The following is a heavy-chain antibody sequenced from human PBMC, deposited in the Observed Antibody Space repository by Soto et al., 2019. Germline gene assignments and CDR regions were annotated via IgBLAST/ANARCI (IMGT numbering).Heavy chain of an antibody. D-gene: IGHD2-2*01. Sequence: GGSLRLSCAASGFTFSSYSMNWVRQAPGKGLGWVSYISSSSSTIYYADSVKGRFTISRDNAKNSLYLQMNSLRDEDTAVYYCARDEASAWPRHWFDPWGQGTLVTVSS. CDR2: ISSSSSTI. J-gene: IGHJ5*02. CDR1: GFTFSSYS. V-gene: IGHV3-48*02. CDR3: ARDEASAWPRHWFDP.